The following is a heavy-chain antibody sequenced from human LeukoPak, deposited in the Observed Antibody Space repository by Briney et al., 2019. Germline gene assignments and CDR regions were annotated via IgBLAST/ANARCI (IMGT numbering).Heavy chain of an antibody. V-gene: IGHV3-11*01. CDR2: ISSSGSTI. CDR3: ARLRSSSFYYYYMDV. CDR1: GFTFSDYY. J-gene: IGHJ6*03. D-gene: IGHD6-6*01. Sequence: GGSLRLSCAASGFTFSDYYMSGIRQAPGKGLEWVSYISSSGSTIYYADPVKGRFTISRDNAKNSLYLQMNSLRAEDTAVYYCARLRSSSFYYYYMDVWGKGTTVTVSS.